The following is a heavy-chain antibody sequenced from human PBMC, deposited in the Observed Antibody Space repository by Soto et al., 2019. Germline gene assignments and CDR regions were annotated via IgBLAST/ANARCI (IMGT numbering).Heavy chain of an antibody. V-gene: IGHV3-7*03. CDR1: GFIFSMYS. CDR3: ARDHLILPAHDFFYGSDV. D-gene: IGHD2-21*02. Sequence: DVKLVESGGGMVQPGDSLRLSCEVSGFIFSMYSMSWVRQTPGKGLEWVAKIPQDGVDGHYADAVKGRFTISRDNGKKSLYLQMNNRRAEDTAVYYCARDHLILPAHDFFYGSDVWGRGATVTVSS. CDR2: IPQDGVDG. J-gene: IGHJ6*02.